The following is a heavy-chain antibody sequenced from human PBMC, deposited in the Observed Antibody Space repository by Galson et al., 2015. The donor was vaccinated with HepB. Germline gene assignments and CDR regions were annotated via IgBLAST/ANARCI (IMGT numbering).Heavy chain of an antibody. Sequence: SLRLSCAASGFTFRDYYMAWIRQAPGKGLEWLSYIDSGGFNIYYADSVKGRFTISRDNAKNSLFLQMQSLRVDVTAVYYCARSQTRELGFDYWGQGTLVTVSP. V-gene: IGHV3-11*01. CDR2: IDSGGFNI. CDR3: ARSQTRELGFDY. D-gene: IGHD7-27*01. CDR1: GFTFRDYY. J-gene: IGHJ4*02.